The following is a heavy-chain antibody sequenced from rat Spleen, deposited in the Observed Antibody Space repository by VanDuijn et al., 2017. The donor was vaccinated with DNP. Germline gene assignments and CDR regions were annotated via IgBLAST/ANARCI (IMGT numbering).Heavy chain of an antibody. CDR3: ARGNNGGYDY. Sequence: EVSLVESGGGLVQPGRSLKLSCAASGFTFSDYAMAWVRQSPKKGLEWVATIIYDGSRTYYRDSVKGRFSISRDNSKNTQYLQMDSLRSEDTATYYCARGNNGGYDYWGQGVMVTVSS. D-gene: IGHD1-11*01. J-gene: IGHJ2*01. CDR1: GFTFSDYA. CDR2: IIYDGSRT. V-gene: IGHV5S10*01.